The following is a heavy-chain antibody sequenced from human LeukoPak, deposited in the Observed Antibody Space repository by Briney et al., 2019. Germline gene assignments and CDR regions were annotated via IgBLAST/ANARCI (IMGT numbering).Heavy chain of an antibody. Sequence: SETLSLTCIVSGGSIGSSSYYWGWIRQPPGKGLEWIGSINYSGNTYYNPSLRSRVTISVDTSENQFSLKLSSVTAADTAVYYCARARDYHFDYWGQGTLVTVSS. CDR1: GGSIGSSSYY. D-gene: IGHD4-11*01. CDR3: ARARDYHFDY. CDR2: INYSGNT. V-gene: IGHV4-39*01. J-gene: IGHJ4*02.